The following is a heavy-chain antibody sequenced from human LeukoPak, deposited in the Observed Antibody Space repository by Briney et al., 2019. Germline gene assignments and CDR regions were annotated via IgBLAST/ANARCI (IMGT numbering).Heavy chain of an antibody. Sequence: GGSLRLSCAASGFTFRNHGMHWVRQAPGKGLEWVAVIWYDGSNQYYADSVKGRYTVSRDNSKNTLYLQMNSLRAEDTAVYYCARGLGLYYYYGMDVWGKGTTVTVSS. CDR2: IWYDGSNQ. CDR3: ARGLGLYYYYGMDV. V-gene: IGHV3-33*01. D-gene: IGHD3-16*01. J-gene: IGHJ6*04. CDR1: GFTFRNHG.